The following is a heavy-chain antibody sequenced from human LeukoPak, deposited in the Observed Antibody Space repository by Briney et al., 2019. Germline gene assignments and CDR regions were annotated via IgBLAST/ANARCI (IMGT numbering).Heavy chain of an antibody. CDR3: ARVLMDTAMVYDY. CDR2: INPNSGGT. J-gene: IGHJ4*02. CDR1: GGTFSNYA. Sequence: SVKVSCKASGGTFSNYAIGWVRQAPGQGLEWMGWINPNSGGTNYAQKFQGRVTMTRDTSISTAYMELSRLRSDDTAVYYCARVLMDTAMVYDYWGQGTLVTVSS. V-gene: IGHV1-2*02. D-gene: IGHD5-18*01.